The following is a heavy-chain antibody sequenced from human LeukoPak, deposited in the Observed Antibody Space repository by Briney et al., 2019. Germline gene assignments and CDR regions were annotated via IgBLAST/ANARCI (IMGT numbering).Heavy chain of an antibody. CDR1: GYTFTSYG. Sequence: ASVKVSCKASGYTFTSYGISWVRQAPGQGLEWMGWISAHNGNTNYAQKLQGRVTMTTDTSTSTAYMELRSLRSDDTAVYYCARRSGGGSRAYYYGMDVWGQGTTVTVSS. CDR2: ISAHNGNT. D-gene: IGHD2-15*01. V-gene: IGHV1-18*01. J-gene: IGHJ6*02. CDR3: ARRSGGGSRAYYYGMDV.